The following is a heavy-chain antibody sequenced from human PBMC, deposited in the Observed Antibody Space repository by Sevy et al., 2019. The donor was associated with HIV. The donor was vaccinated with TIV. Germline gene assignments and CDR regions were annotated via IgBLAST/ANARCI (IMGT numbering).Heavy chain of an antibody. J-gene: IGHJ3*02. Sequence: GGSLRLSCAASGFTFSSYSMNWVRQAPGKGLEWVSSISSSSSYIYYADSVKGRFTIYRDNAKTSLYLQMNSLRAEDTDVYYCARDWMYYYDSSGYYYVDVFDIWGQGTMVTVSS. V-gene: IGHV3-21*01. CDR1: GFTFSSYS. D-gene: IGHD3-22*01. CDR3: ARDWMYYYDSSGYYYVDVFDI. CDR2: ISSSSSYI.